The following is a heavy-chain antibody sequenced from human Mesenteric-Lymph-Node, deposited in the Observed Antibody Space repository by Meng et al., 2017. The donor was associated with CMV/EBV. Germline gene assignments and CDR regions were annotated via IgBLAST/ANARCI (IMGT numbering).Heavy chain of an antibody. J-gene: IGHJ5*02. Sequence: TFSSYAISWVRQAPGQGLEWMGIINPSGGSTSYAQKFQGRVTMTRDTSTSTVYMELSSLRSEDTAVYYCARGEDCSGGSCYSGFDPWGQGTLVTVSS. CDR2: INPSGGST. V-gene: IGHV1-46*01. CDR3: ARGEDCSGGSCYSGFDP. D-gene: IGHD2-15*01. CDR1: TFSSYA.